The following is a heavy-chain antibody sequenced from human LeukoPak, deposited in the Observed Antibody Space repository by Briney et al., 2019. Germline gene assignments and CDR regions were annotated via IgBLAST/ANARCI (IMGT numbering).Heavy chain of an antibody. V-gene: IGHV3-9*03. D-gene: IGHD3-10*01. CDR2: ISWNSGRM. CDR3: AKDVNYSPSGTFDY. J-gene: IGHJ4*02. Sequence: PGRSLRLSCAASGFTFDDYAMHWVRQAPGKGLEWVSSISWNSGRMDYADSVEGRFTISRDNAKNSLYLQMNSLRVEDMALYYCAKDVNYSPSGTFDYWGQGTLVTVSS. CDR1: GFTFDDYA.